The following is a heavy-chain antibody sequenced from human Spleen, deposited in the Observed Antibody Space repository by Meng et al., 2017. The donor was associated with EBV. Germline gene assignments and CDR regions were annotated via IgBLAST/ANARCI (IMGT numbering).Heavy chain of an antibody. D-gene: IGHD3-22*01. CDR2: IYWDDDK. V-gene: IGHV2-5*02. Sequence: HIPCMVFGPPLVNPTQTLTLPCTFSGFSLSTSGVGVGWIRQPPGKALEWLALIYWDDDKRYRPSLKSRLTITKDTSKNQLVLTMTNMDPVDTATYYCARNPTYYYDNGYYFDYWGQGTLVTVSS. CDR1: GFSLSTSGVG. CDR3: ARNPTYYYDNGYYFDY. J-gene: IGHJ4*02.